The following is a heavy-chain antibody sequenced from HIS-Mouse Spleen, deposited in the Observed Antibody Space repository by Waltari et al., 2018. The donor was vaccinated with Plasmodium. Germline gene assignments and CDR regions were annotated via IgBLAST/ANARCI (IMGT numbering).Heavy chain of an antibody. V-gene: IGHV4-38-2*02. Sequence: QVQLQESGPGLVKPSETLSLTCTVSGYSISSGYYWGWIRQPPGKGLEGIGSIYHSGGPHYNPSLKRRVTISVDTSKNQFSLKLSSVTAADTAVYYCARSLGIASSYWYFDLWGRGTLVTVSS. J-gene: IGHJ2*01. D-gene: IGHD2-15*01. CDR1: GYSISSGYY. CDR3: ARSLGIASSYWYFDL. CDR2: IYHSGGP.